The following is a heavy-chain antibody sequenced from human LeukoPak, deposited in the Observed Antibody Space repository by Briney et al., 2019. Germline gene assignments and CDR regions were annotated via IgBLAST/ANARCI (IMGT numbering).Heavy chain of an antibody. CDR2: IYYSGST. D-gene: IGHD3-22*01. V-gene: IGHV4-61*01. CDR3: AXXXYDTSGYNFDY. J-gene: IGHJ4*02. Sequence: PSETLSLTCTVSGGSVSSGSYYWSWIRQPPGKGLEWIGYIYYSGSTNYNPSLKSRVTMSLDTSKNQFSLKLSSVTAAYTAVYYCAXXXYDTSGYNFDYWGQGILVTVSS. CDR1: GGSVSSGSYY.